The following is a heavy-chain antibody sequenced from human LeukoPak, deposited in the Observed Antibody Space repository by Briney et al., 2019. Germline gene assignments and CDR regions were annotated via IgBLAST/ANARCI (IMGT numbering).Heavy chain of an antibody. V-gene: IGHV3-9*01. J-gene: IGHJ3*02. CDR1: GFTVSSYA. CDR2: ISWNSGSI. Sequence: GGSLRLSCAASGFTVSSYAMSWVRQAPGKGLEWVSGISWNSGSIGYADSVKGRFTISRDNAKNSLYLQMNSLRAEDTALYYCAKGRLRLDDAFDIWGQGTMVTVSS. CDR3: AKGRLRLDDAFDI. D-gene: IGHD5-12*01.